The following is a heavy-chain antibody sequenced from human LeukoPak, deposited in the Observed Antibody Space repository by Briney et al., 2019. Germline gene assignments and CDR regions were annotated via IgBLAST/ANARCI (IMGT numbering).Heavy chain of an antibody. V-gene: IGHV1-69*04. D-gene: IGHD3-10*01. J-gene: IGHJ5*02. CDR1: GGTFSSYA. Sequence: SVKVSCKASGGTFSSYAISWVRQAPGQGLEWMGRIIPILGIANYAQKFQGRVTITADKSMSTAYMELSSLRSEDTAVYYCARAMVRGVSRWFDPWGQGTLVTVSS. CDR3: ARAMVRGVSRWFDP. CDR2: IIPILGIA.